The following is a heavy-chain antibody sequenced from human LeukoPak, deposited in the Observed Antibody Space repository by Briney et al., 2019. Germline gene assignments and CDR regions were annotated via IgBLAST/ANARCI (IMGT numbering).Heavy chain of an antibody. D-gene: IGHD1-26*01. J-gene: IGHJ4*02. CDR3: AKDLVVGATSDDY. CDR1: GFTFSSYA. V-gene: IGHV3-23*01. Sequence: GGSLRLSCVASGFTFSSYAMSWVRQAPGKGLEWVSAISGSGGSTYYADSVKGRFTISRDNSRNTLYLQMNSLRAEDTAVYYCAKDLVVGATSDDYWGQGTLVTVSS. CDR2: ISGSGGST.